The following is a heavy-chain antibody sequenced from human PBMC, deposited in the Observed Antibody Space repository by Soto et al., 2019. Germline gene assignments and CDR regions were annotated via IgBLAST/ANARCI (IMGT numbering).Heavy chain of an antibody. CDR3: ARALTGGSGWYVFDY. CDR2: VSFDGNNQ. J-gene: IGHJ4*02. CDR1: GFTFSGKA. V-gene: IGHV3-30-3*01. Sequence: QVQLVESGGGVVQPGRSLRLSCAASGFTFSGKAMHWVRLAPGKGLEWVAVVSFDGNNQYYADSVKGRFTISRDNSKNMVYLQMNSLRAEDTAVYYCARALTGGSGWYVFDYWGQGTVATVSS. D-gene: IGHD6-19*01.